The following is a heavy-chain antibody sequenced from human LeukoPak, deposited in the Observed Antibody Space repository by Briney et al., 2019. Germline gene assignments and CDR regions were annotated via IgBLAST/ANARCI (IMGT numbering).Heavy chain of an antibody. D-gene: IGHD1-1*01. Sequence: SETLSLTCTVSGDSIRSYYWNWIRQPAGKGLEWIGRIQASESTNDNPSLKSRIIMSIDTSKNQFSLKLTSVTAADTAVYYCAKDDLITGGKNWFDLWGQGTLVTVSS. CDR1: GDSIRSYY. V-gene: IGHV4-4*07. J-gene: IGHJ5*02. CDR2: IQASEST. CDR3: AKDDLITGGKNWFDL.